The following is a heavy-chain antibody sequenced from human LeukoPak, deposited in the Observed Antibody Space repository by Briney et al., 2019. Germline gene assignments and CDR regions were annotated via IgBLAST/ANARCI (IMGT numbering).Heavy chain of an antibody. J-gene: IGHJ5*02. Sequence: PGGSLRLSCAASGFTFDDYAMHWVRQAPGKGLEWVSGISWNSGSIGYADSVKGRFTITRDNAKNSLYLQMNSLRAEDTALYYCARSRYYDSSGYLGWFDPWGQGTLVTVSS. CDR2: ISWNSGSI. V-gene: IGHV3-9*01. D-gene: IGHD3-22*01. CDR1: GFTFDDYA. CDR3: ARSRYYDSSGYLGWFDP.